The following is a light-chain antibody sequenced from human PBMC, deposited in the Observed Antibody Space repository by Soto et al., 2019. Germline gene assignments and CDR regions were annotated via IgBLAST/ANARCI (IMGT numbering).Light chain of an antibody. CDR3: QQFGSSPRT. V-gene: IGKV3-20*01. CDR1: QSVSSTY. CDR2: GAS. Sequence: VLTQSPGTLSLSPGERATLSCRASQSVSSTYLAWYQQKPGQAPRLLIYGASSRATGIPDRFSGSGSGTDFTLTISRLETENFAVYYCQQFGSSPRTFGQGTKVGI. J-gene: IGKJ1*01.